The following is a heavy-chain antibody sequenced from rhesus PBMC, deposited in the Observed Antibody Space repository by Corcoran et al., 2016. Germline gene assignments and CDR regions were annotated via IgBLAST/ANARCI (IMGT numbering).Heavy chain of an antibody. V-gene: IGHV4-127*01. CDR3: ARGPSGDY. CDR1: GYSISSGYG. CDR2: IGGSSGST. Sequence: QVQLQESGPGLVKPSDTLSLTCTVSGYSISSGYGWSWLRQPPGKGLEWIGYIGGSSGSTNYHPYLKSRVTNSKDPSRNQFSLKLTSVTAADTAVYYCARGPSGDYWGQGVLVTVSS. J-gene: IGHJ4*01.